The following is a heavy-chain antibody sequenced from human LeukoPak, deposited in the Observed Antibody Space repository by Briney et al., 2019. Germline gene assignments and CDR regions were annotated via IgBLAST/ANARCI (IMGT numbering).Heavy chain of an antibody. V-gene: IGHV4-59*01. CDR1: GGSISSYY. Sequence: SETLSLTCTVSGGSISSYYWSWIRQPPGKGLEWIGHIYYSGSTNYNPSLKSRVTISVDTSKNQFSLKLSSVTAADTAVYYCARVTNYYGSGSSYFDYWGQGTLVTVSS. D-gene: IGHD3-10*01. CDR3: ARVTNYYGSGSSYFDY. J-gene: IGHJ4*02. CDR2: IYYSGST.